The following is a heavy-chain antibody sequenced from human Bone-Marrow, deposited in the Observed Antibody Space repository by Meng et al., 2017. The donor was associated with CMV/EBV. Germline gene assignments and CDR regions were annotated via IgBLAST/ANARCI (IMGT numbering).Heavy chain of an antibody. Sequence: SVKVSCKVSAGTLSKHAMSWVRHAPGQGLEWMGGIIPMFGPARYIEKFQGRVTITTDESTSTAYMELSSLRSEDTAVYYCARAWEPRGGYFDYWGQGTLVTVSS. CDR1: AGTLSKHA. CDR3: ARAWEPRGGYFDY. V-gene: IGHV1-69*05. D-gene: IGHD1-26*01. J-gene: IGHJ4*02. CDR2: IIPMFGPA.